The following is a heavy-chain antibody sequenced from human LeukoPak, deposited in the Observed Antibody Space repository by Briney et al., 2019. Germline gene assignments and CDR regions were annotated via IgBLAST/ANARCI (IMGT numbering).Heavy chain of an antibody. CDR3: ARAGQRAYFDY. CDR1: GFTVSSNY. J-gene: IGHJ4*02. CDR2: IYSGGST. Sequence: QPGGSLRLSCAASGFTVSSNYMIWVRQAPGKGLEWVSVIYSGGSTYYADSVKGRFTISRDNSKNTLYLKMNSQRAEDTAVYYCARAGQRAYFDYWGQGTLVTVSS. V-gene: IGHV3-66*02.